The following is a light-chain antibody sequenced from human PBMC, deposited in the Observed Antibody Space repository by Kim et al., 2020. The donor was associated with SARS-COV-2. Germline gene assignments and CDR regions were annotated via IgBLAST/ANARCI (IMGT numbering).Light chain of an antibody. Sequence: EIMMTQSPAALSVSPGERATLSCRASQNINSNLVWYQQIPGQAPRLLIYGASSRASGFPARFSGSGSGTEFTLTISSLQSEDFAVYYCQQYNNWPRTFGQGTKVEIK. V-gene: IGKV3-15*01. CDR1: QNINSN. CDR3: QQYNNWPRT. J-gene: IGKJ1*01. CDR2: GAS.